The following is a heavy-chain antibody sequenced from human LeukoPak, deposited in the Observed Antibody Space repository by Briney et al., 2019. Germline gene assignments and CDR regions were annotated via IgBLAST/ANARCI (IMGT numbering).Heavy chain of an antibody. V-gene: IGHV4-34*01. CDR3: ARDPLGIAARFDY. Sequence: PSETLSLTCTVSGGSISSYYWSWIRQSPGKGLEWIGEINHSGSTNYNPSLKSRVTISVDTSKNQFSLKLNSVTPEDTAVYYCARDPLGIAARFDYWGQGTLVTVSS. CDR2: INHSGST. D-gene: IGHD6-6*01. J-gene: IGHJ4*02. CDR1: GGSISSYY.